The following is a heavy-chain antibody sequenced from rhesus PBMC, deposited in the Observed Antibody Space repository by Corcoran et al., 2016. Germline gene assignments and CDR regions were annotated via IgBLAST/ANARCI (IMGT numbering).Heavy chain of an antibody. CDR1: GFSLPTSGMG. CDR2: IYWDNDK. D-gene: IGHD1-20*01. CDR3: ARDSWNINNRFDV. Sequence: QVTLKESGPALVKPTQTLTLTCTFSGFSLPTSGMGVGWIRQPPGKALELLALIYWDNDKRLSTSLKSRLTSSKDTSKNQVVLTMTNRKPVETATYYGARDSWNINNRFDVWGPGVLVTVSS. V-gene: IGHV2-174*01. J-gene: IGHJ5-1*01.